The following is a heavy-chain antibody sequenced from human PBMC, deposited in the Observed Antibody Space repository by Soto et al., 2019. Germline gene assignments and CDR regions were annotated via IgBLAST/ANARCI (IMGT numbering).Heavy chain of an antibody. CDR3: ARGAMFWFDP. D-gene: IGHD3-10*02. CDR1: GGSLVSYY. J-gene: IGHJ5*02. Sequence: SETLSLTCTVSGGSLVSYYWGWIRQPPGKGLEWIAYIYDSGTTIYNPSLKSRVTISVDTSKNQFSLNLTSVTAADTAGEYCARGAMFWFDPWGQETLVTLAS. CDR2: IYDSGTT. V-gene: IGHV4-59*01.